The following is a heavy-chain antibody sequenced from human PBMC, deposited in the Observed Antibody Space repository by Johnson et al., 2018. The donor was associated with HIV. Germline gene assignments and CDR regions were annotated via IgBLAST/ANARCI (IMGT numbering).Heavy chain of an antibody. D-gene: IGHD3-22*01. CDR3: ARAHYDSSGYLLKGGAFDI. CDR2: ISYDGSNK. J-gene: IGHJ3*02. V-gene: IGHV3-30*04. Sequence: QVQLVESGGGVVQPGRSLRLSCAASGFTFSSYAMHWVRQAPGKGLEWVAVISYDGSNKYYADSVKGRFTISRDNSKNTLYLQMNSLRAEDTAVYYCARAHYDSSGYLLKGGAFDIWGQGTMVTVSS. CDR1: GFTFSSYA.